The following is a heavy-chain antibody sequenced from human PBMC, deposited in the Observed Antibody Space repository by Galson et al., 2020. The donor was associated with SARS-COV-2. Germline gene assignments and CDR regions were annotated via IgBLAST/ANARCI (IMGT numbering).Heavy chain of an antibody. CDR1: GFTFSSYG. J-gene: IGHJ6*03. V-gene: IGHV3-30*18. Sequence: GGSLRLSCAASGFTFSSYGMHWVRQAPGKGLEWVAVISYDGSNKYYADSVKGRFTISRDNSKNTLYLQMNSLRAEDTAVYYCAKDSVLGGGQPYSHYYMDVWGKGTTVTVSS. CDR3: AKDSVLGGGQPYSHYYMDV. D-gene: IGHD3-16*01. CDR2: ISYDGSNK.